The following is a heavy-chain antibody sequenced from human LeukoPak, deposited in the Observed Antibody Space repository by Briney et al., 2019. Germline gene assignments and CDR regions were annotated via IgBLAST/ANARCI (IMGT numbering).Heavy chain of an antibody. J-gene: IGHJ6*02. V-gene: IGHV4-59*01. D-gene: IGHD3-10*01. CDR3: ASRTNLYYYGSGSYPRGYYGMDV. CDR1: GVSISSYY. CDR2: IYYSGST. Sequence: PSETLSLTCTVSGVSISSYYWSWVRQPPGKGLEWLGYIYYSGSTNYNPSLKSRVTISVDTSKNQFSLKLSSVTAADTAVYYCASRTNLYYYGSGSYPRGYYGMDVWGQGTTVTVSS.